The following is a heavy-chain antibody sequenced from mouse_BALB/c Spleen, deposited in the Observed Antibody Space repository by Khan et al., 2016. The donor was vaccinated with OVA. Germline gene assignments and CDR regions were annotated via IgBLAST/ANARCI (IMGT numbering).Heavy chain of an antibody. CDR2: INTETGEP. V-gene: IGHV9-2-1*01. CDR1: GYTFTDYS. D-gene: IGHD2-12*01. J-gene: IGHJ2*01. Sequence: QIRLVQSGPELKKPGETVKISCKASGYTFTDYSMHWVKQAPGKGLKWMGWINTETGEPTYADDFKGRFAFSLETSASTAYLQINNLKNEDTATYFCARSGSYDGFAYWGQGTTLTVSS. CDR3: ARSGSYDGFAY.